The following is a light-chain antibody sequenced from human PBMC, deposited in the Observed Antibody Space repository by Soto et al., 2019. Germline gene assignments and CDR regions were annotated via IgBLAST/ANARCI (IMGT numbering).Light chain of an antibody. Sequence: EIVLTQSPATLSLYPGERATLSCRASQSVSSYLAWYHQKPGQPPRLLIYDASNRATGIPARFSGRASGTDFTLTICGLEPENVALYYCQLRFNSTPVTFGEGTKVEIK. J-gene: IGKJ4*01. CDR2: DAS. V-gene: IGKV3-11*01. CDR3: QLRFNSTPVT. CDR1: QSVSSY.